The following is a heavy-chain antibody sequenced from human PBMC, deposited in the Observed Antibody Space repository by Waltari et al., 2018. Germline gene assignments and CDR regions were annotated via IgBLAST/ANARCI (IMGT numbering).Heavy chain of an antibody. J-gene: IGHJ4*02. Sequence: QVQLVESGGGVVQPGRSLRLSCAASGFPFSSYGMHWVRQAPGKWLEWVAVISYDGSNKYYADSVKGRFTISRDNSKNTLYLQMNSLRAEDTAVYYCAKDRSGSYFDYWGQGTLVTVSS. CDR3: AKDRSGSYFDY. CDR2: ISYDGSNK. V-gene: IGHV3-30*18. CDR1: GFPFSSYG.